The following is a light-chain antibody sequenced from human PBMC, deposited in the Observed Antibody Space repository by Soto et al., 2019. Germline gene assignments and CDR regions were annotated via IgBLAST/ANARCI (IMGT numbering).Light chain of an antibody. Sequence: QSVLTQPASASGTPGQSITISCTGTSSDVGSYNLVSWYQQHPGNAPKLMIYEGSKRPSGVSNRFSGSKSGNTASLTISGLQAEDEADYYCCSYAGSSTYVVFGGGTKLTVL. V-gene: IGLV2-23*01. CDR1: SSDVGSYNL. CDR3: CSYAGSSTYVV. J-gene: IGLJ2*01. CDR2: EGS.